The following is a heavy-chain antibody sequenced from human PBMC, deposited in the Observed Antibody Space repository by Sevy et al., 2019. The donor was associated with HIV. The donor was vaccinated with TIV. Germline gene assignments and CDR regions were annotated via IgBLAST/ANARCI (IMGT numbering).Heavy chain of an antibody. Sequence: GGSLRLSCSPSRSSFLRNALHWVRQAPGKGLEWVAVISSDGTRKFYADSVKGRFTISRDNSRDTLYLQMNSLRADDTAIYYCATDFCGTKYCPSDEWYNTLDAWGQGTSVTVSS. CDR3: ATDFCGTKYCPSDEWYNTLDA. D-gene: IGHD2-8*02. CDR2: ISSDGTRK. CDR1: RSSFLRNA. J-gene: IGHJ6*02. V-gene: IGHV3-30*04.